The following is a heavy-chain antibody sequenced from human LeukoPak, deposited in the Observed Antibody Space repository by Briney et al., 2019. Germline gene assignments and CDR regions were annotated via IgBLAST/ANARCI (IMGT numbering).Heavy chain of an antibody. Sequence: ASVKVSCKASGYTFTGYYMHWVRQAPGQGLGLMGWINPNSGGTNYAQKFQGRVTMTRDTSISTAYMELSRMRSDDTAVYYCARTNWAHAFDIWGQGTMVTVSS. D-gene: IGHD7-27*01. CDR1: GYTFTGYY. CDR3: ARTNWAHAFDI. CDR2: INPNSGGT. V-gene: IGHV1-2*02. J-gene: IGHJ3*02.